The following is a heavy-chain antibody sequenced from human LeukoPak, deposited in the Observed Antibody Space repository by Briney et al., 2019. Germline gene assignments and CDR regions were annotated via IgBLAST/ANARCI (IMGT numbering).Heavy chain of an antibody. CDR3: ARVRSSGWLDY. Sequence: PSETLSLTCTVSGGSISSYYWSWIRQPPGKGLEWIGYIYYSGSTNYNPSFKSRVTISVDTSKNQSSLTLSSVTAADTAVYYCARVRSSGWLDYWGQGTLVTVSS. CDR1: GGSISSYY. V-gene: IGHV4-59*01. J-gene: IGHJ4*02. D-gene: IGHD6-19*01. CDR2: IYYSGST.